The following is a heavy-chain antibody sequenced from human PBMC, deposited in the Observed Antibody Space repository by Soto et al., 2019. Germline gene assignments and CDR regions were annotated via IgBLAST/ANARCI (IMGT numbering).Heavy chain of an antibody. D-gene: IGHD3-22*01. Sequence: PSETLSLTCTVSGGSISSYYWSWIRQPPGKGLEWIGYIYYSGSTNYNPSLKSRVTISVDTSKNQFSLKLSSVTAADTAVYYCASSPKYYYDSSGYYLNDYWGQGTLVTVSS. CDR2: IYYSGST. CDR1: GGSISSYY. J-gene: IGHJ4*02. CDR3: ASSPKYYYDSSGYYLNDY. V-gene: IGHV4-59*08.